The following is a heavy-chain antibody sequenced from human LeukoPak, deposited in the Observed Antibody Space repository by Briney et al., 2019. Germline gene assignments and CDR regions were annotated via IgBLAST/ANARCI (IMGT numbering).Heavy chain of an antibody. V-gene: IGHV3-21*01. D-gene: IGHD3-9*01. Sequence: GGSLRLSCAASGFTFSSYSMNWVRQAPGKGLEWVSSISSSSSYIYYADSVKGRFTISRDNAKNSLYLQMNSLRAEDTAVYYCARAQANYDILTGSLGYWGQGTLVTVSS. CDR1: GFTFSSYS. J-gene: IGHJ4*02. CDR2: ISSSSSYI. CDR3: ARAQANYDILTGSLGY.